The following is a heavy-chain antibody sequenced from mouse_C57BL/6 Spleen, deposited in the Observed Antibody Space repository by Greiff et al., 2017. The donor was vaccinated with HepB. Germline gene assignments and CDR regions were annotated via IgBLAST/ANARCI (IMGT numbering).Heavy chain of an antibody. Sequence: VQLKESGPELVKPGASVKISCKASGYAFSSSWMNWVKQRPGKGLEWIGRIYPGDGDTNYNGKFKGKATLTADKSSSTAYMQLSSLTSEDSAVYFCARSITRDWYFDVWGTGTTVTVSS. J-gene: IGHJ1*03. D-gene: IGHD1-1*01. V-gene: IGHV1-82*01. CDR1: GYAFSSSW. CDR3: ARSITRDWYFDV. CDR2: IYPGDGDT.